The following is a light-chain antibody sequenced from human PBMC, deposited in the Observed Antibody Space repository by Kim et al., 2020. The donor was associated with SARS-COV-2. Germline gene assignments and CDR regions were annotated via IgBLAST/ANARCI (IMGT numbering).Light chain of an antibody. CDR1: QSVLYSSNNKNY. CDR2: WAS. J-gene: IGKJ4*01. V-gene: IGKV4-1*01. CDR3: QQSYNIPLT. Sequence: RATINCKSSQSVLYSSNNKNYLTWYQQKPGQPPRLLIYWASTRESGVPDRFSGSGSGTDFTLTISSLQAEDVAVYYCQQSYNIPLTFGGGTKVEI.